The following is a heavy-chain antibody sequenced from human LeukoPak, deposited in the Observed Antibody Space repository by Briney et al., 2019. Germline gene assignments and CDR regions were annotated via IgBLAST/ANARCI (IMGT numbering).Heavy chain of an antibody. J-gene: IGHJ4*02. V-gene: IGHV3-23*01. CDR2: ISGSGGST. Sequence: GGSLRLSCAASGFTFSSYAMSWVRQAPGKGLEWVSAISGSGGSTYYADSVKGRFTISRDNSKNTLYLQMNSLRAEDTAVYYCARDRGSGSYYTHYFDYWGQGTLVTVSS. CDR1: GFTFSSYA. CDR3: ARDRGSGSYYTHYFDY. D-gene: IGHD3-10*01.